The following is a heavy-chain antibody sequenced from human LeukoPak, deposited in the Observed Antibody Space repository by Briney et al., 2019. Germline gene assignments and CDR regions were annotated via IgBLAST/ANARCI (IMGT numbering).Heavy chain of an antibody. V-gene: IGHV1-69*13. CDR1: GGTFSSYA. D-gene: IGHD3-22*01. Sequence: SVKVSCKASGGTFSSYAISWVRQAPGQGLEWMGGIIPIFGTADYAQKFQGRVTITADESTSTAYMELSSLRSEDTAVYYCARDRMNYYDSSGFHWFDPWGQGTLVTVSS. CDR2: IIPIFGTA. CDR3: ARDRMNYYDSSGFHWFDP. J-gene: IGHJ5*02.